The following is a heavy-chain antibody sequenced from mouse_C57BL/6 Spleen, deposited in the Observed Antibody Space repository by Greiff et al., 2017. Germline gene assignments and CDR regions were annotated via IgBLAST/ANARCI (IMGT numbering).Heavy chain of an antibody. J-gene: IGHJ3*01. V-gene: IGHV5-17*01. Sequence: EVQVVESGGGLVKPGGSLKLSCAASGFTFSDYGMHWVRQAPEKGLEWVAYISSGSSTICYADTVKGRFTISRDNAKNTLFLQMTSLRSEDTAMYYCARQWFAYWGQGTLVTVSA. CDR1: GFTFSDYG. CDR2: ISSGSSTI. CDR3: ARQWFAY.